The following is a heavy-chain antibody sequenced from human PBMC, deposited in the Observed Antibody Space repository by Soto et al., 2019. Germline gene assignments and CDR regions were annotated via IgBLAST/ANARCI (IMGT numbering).Heavy chain of an antibody. J-gene: IGHJ4*02. CDR1: GYTFTSYY. Sequence: QVQLVQSGAEVKKPGASVKVSCKTSGYTFTSYYMHWVRQAPGQGLEWMGIINPSGTSTSYAQKFQGRVTMTTDTSASTVYMELSSLRSEDTAAYYCARGVHADTGHFDYWGQGTLVTVSS. CDR3: ARGVHADTGHFDY. V-gene: IGHV1-46*01. D-gene: IGHD5-18*01. CDR2: INPSGTST.